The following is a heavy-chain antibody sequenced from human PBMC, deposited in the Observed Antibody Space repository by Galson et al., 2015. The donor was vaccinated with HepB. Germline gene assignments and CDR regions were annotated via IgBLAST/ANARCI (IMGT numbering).Heavy chain of an antibody. Sequence: SETLSLTCTVSGGSISSCYWSWIRQPPGKGLEWIGYIYYSGSTNYNPSLKSRVTISVDTSKNQFSLKLSSVTAADTAVYYCARFLYYYDSSGSYYYYGMDVWGQGTTVTVSS. V-gene: IGHV4-59*01. D-gene: IGHD3-22*01. J-gene: IGHJ6*02. CDR1: GGSISSCY. CDR2: IYYSGST. CDR3: ARFLYYYDSSGSYYYYGMDV.